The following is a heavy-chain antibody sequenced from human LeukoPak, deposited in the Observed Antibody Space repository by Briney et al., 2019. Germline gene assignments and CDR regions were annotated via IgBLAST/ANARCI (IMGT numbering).Heavy chain of an antibody. CDR1: GFTFSSYW. J-gene: IGHJ4*02. CDR2: INTDGSST. CDR3: AREGALDYYFDY. Sequence: GGSLRLSCAASGFTFSSYWMHWVRQAPGKGLVWVSRINTDGSSTSYADSVKGRFTISRDNAKNTLYLQMNSLRAEDTAVYYCAREGALDYYFDYWGQGTLVTVSS. V-gene: IGHV3-74*01. D-gene: IGHD1-26*01.